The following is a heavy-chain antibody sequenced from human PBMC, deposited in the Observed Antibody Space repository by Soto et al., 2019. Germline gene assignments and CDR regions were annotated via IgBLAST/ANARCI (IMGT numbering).Heavy chain of an antibody. D-gene: IGHD3-10*01. CDR2: ISWNSGSI. J-gene: IGHJ4*02. CDR3: AKDREYYYGSGSYSPYFDY. Sequence: GGSLRLSCAASGFTFDDYAMHWVRQAPGKGLEWVSGISWNSGSIGYADSVKGRFTISRDNAKNSLYLQMNSLRAEDTALYYCAKDREYYYGSGSYSPYFDYWGQGTLVTISS. CDR1: GFTFDDYA. V-gene: IGHV3-9*01.